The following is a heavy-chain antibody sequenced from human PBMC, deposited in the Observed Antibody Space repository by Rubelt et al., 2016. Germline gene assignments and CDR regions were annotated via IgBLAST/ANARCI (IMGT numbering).Heavy chain of an antibody. D-gene: IGHD2-21*01. Sequence: QVQLVESGGGVVQPGRSLRLSCAASGFTFRTYAMHWVRQAPGKGLEWVAVISHDGSNKYYADSVKGRFTISRDNSTNTVYMQMNSLRAEEAAVYYCARDCQLWWEGYHVDYWGQGTLVTV. J-gene: IGHJ4*02. CDR2: ISHDGSNK. CDR1: GFTFRTYA. CDR3: ARDCQLWWEGYHVDY. V-gene: IGHV3-30*04.